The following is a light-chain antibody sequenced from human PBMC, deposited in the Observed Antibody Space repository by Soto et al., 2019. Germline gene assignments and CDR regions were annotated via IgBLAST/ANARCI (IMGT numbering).Light chain of an antibody. V-gene: IGLV1-51*01. CDR2: DSN. CDR3: GTWDSSLSAYV. J-gene: IGLJ1*01. Sequence: QAVLTQPPSVSAAPGQKVTISCSGSSSNVGNNYVSWYQQLPGRAPKLLIYDSNKGPSRIADRFSGSKSGTSATLGITGLQTGDEADYYCGTWDSSLSAYVFGTGTKLTVL. CDR1: SSNVGNNY.